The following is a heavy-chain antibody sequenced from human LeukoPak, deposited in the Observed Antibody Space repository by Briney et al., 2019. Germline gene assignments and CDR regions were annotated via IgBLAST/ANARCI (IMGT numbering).Heavy chain of an antibody. J-gene: IGHJ4*02. CDR1: GGSIGSDY. Sequence: SETLSLTCTVSGGSIGSDYWTWIRQPPGKGLEYIGYIYYTGGTNYNPYLKSRVTISVDTSKNQFSLKLSSVTAADTAVYFCAKYGNSGWVIDNWGQGTLVTVSS. CDR3: AKYGNSGWVIDN. D-gene: IGHD6-19*01. V-gene: IGHV4-59*08. CDR2: IYYTGGT.